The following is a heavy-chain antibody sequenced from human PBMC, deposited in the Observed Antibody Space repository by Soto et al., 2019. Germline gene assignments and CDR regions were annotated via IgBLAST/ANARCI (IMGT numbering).Heavy chain of an antibody. V-gene: IGHV1-69*01. J-gene: IGHJ4*02. CDR1: GGTFSSYA. Sequence: QVQLVQSGAEVKKPGSSVKVSCKASGGTFSSYAISWVRQAPGQGLERMGGIIPIFGTANYAQKFQGRVTITADESTSTAYMELSSLRSEDTAVYYCAREGPDSTYYYDSSGYHPGFDYWGQGTLVTVSS. D-gene: IGHD3-22*01. CDR3: AREGPDSTYYYDSSGYHPGFDY. CDR2: IIPIFGTA.